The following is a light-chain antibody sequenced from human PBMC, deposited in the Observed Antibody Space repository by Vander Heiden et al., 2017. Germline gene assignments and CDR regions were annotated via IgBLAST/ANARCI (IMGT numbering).Light chain of an antibody. CDR3: RQGTHWPHT. V-gene: IGKV2-30*01. Sequence: DVVMTQSPLSLPVTLGQPASISCSSTQSLVSSDGDTNLQWFQQRPGQSPRRLIYKVSIRDSGVPDRFSASGSGTDFTLKISRVEAEDVGVYYCRQGTHWPHTFGHGTKLEIK. J-gene: IGKJ2*01. CDR1: QSLVSSDGDTN. CDR2: KVS.